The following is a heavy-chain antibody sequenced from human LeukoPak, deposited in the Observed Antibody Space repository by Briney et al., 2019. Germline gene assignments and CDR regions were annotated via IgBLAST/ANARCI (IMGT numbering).Heavy chain of an antibody. D-gene: IGHD3-9*01. J-gene: IGHJ4*02. CDR3: LRYFDWLLDY. CDR2: IKQDGSEK. CDR1: GFTFSSYW. Sequence: GGSLRLSCAASGFTFSSYWMSWVRQAPGKGLEGVANIKQDGSEKYYVDSVKGRFTVPRDNAKNSLYLQMNSLRAEDTAVYYCLRYFDWLLDYWGQGTLVTVSS. V-gene: IGHV3-7*01.